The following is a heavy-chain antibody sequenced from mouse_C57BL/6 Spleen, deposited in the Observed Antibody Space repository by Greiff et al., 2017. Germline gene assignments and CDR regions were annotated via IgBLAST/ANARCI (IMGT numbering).Heavy chain of an antibody. D-gene: IGHD4-1*01. CDR2: IDPSDSYT. Sequence: QVQLQQPGAELVMPGASVKLSCKASGYTFTSYWMHWVKQRPGQGLEWIGEIDPSDSYTNYNQKFKGKSTLTVDKSSSTAYMQLSSLTSEDSAVYYCARWLTGYYFDYWGQGTTLTVS. V-gene: IGHV1-69*01. J-gene: IGHJ2*01. CDR3: ARWLTGYYFDY. CDR1: GYTFTSYW.